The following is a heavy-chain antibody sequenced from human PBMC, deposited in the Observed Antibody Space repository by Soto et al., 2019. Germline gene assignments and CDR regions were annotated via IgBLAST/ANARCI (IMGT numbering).Heavy chain of an antibody. CDR2: FYYSGST. CDR3: ARLGGYCTTSCYGYYGMDV. J-gene: IGHJ6*02. CDR1: GTSISSSDYY. Sequence: SETLSLTCTVSGTSISSSDYYWGWIRQPPGKGLEWIGTFYYSGSTYYNPSLKSRVTISVDTSKNQFSLKVSSVTAADTAVYYCARLGGYCTTSCYGYYGMDVWGQGTTVTVSS. V-gene: IGHV4-39*01. D-gene: IGHD2-8*01.